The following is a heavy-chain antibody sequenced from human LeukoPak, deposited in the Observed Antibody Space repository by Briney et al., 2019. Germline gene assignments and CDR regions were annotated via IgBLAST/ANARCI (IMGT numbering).Heavy chain of an antibody. V-gene: IGHV1-18*01. CDR3: ARGGVGSSWSTTNDYYYYYMDV. D-gene: IGHD6-13*01. J-gene: IGHJ6*03. CDR1: GYTFTSYG. CDR2: ISAYNGNT. Sequence: ASVKVSCKASGYTFTSYGISWVRQAPGQGLEWMGWISAYNGNTNYAQKLQGRVTMTTDTSTSTAYMELRSLRSDDTAVYYCARGGVGSSWSTTNDYYYYYMDVWGKGTTVTISS.